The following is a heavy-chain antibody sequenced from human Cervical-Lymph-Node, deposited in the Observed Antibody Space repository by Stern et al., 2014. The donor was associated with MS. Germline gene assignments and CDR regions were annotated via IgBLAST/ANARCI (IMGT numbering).Heavy chain of an antibody. V-gene: IGHV3-7*01. CDR2: IKEDGSET. CDR1: GFTFSSYW. D-gene: IGHD1-14*01. Sequence: EVQLVESGGGLVQPGGSLRLSCAASGFTFSSYWMNWVRQAPGKGLEWVANIKEDGSETYYVDSVKGRFTISSDNAKNSLYLHLHSLRAEDTAVYYCARGPDTWGQGPLVTVSS. CDR3: ARGPDT. J-gene: IGHJ5*02.